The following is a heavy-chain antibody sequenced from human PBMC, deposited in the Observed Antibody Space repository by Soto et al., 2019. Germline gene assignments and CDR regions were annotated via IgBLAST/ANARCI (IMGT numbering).Heavy chain of an antibody. Sequence: PSETLSLTCNVSGGSISSSSYYWGWIRQPPGKGLEWIVSIYYSGHTYYNPSLKSRVTISVDTSKNQFSLKLSSVTAADTAVYYCAMSLWFGNTPNWFDPWGQGTLVTVSS. CDR2: IYYSGHT. V-gene: IGHV4-39*01. D-gene: IGHD3-10*01. CDR1: GGSISSSSYY. CDR3: AMSLWFGNTPNWFDP. J-gene: IGHJ5*02.